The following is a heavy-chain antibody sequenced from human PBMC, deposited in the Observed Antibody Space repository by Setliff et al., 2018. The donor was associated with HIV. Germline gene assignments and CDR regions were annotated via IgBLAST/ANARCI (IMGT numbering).Heavy chain of an antibody. J-gene: IGHJ4*02. V-gene: IGHV3-48*01. Sequence: GSLRLSCAASGFTVSNNYMTWVRQAPGKGLEWVAYISAGSSLIYYVESVKGRFTISRDNAKNSLYLQMNTLRTEDTAVYYCARDSGTVGADDYWGQGTLVTVSS. D-gene: IGHD1-26*01. CDR2: ISAGSSLI. CDR1: GFTVSNNY. CDR3: ARDSGTVGADDY.